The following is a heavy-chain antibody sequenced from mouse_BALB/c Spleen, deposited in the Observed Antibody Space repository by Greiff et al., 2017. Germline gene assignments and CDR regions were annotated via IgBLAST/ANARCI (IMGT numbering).Heavy chain of an antibody. CDR3: NAYRYDVYYYAMDY. Sequence: EVKLMESGAELVRSGASVKLSCTASGFNIKDYYMHWVKQRPEQGLEWIGWIDPENGDTEYAPKFQGKATMTADTSSNTAYLQLSSLTSEDTAVYYCNAYRYDVYYYAMDYWGQGTSVTVSS. CDR1: GFNIKDYY. V-gene: IGHV14-4*02. J-gene: IGHJ4*01. D-gene: IGHD2-14*01. CDR2: IDPENGDT.